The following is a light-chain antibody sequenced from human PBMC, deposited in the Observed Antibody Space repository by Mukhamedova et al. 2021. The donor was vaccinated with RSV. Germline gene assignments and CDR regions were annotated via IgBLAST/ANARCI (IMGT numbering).Light chain of an antibody. CDR3: LHHNSYQWT. Sequence: WYQRRVHGDAPKRLIYAASNLHSGVPSRFSGSGSETEFTLTISSLQPEDFAIYYCLHHNSYQWTFGQGTKVEIK. J-gene: IGKJ1*01. CDR2: AAS. V-gene: IGKV1-17*01.